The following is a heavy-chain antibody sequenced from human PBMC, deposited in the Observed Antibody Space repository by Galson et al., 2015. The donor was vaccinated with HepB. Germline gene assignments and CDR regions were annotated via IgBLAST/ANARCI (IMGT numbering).Heavy chain of an antibody. J-gene: IGHJ6*02. V-gene: IGHV1-69*13. Sequence: SVKVSCKASGGTFSSYAISWVRQPPGQGLEWMGGIIPIFGTANYAQKFQGRVTITADESTSTAYMELSSLRSEDTAVYYCARAGTMVRGVIGYYYGMDVWGQGTTVTVSS. D-gene: IGHD3-10*01. CDR1: GGTFSSYA. CDR3: ARAGTMVRGVIGYYYGMDV. CDR2: IIPIFGTA.